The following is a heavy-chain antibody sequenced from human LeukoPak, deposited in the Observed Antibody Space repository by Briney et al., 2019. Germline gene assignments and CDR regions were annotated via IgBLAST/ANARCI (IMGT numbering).Heavy chain of an antibody. CDR2: ISLAGQT. D-gene: IGHD2-2*01. CDR1: GGSISGTNW. J-gene: IGHJ6*02. Sequence: SETLSLTCGVSGGSISGTNWWSWVRQPPGQGLEWIGEISLAGQTNYNPSLNGRVTMSLDKSSNQLSLHLTSVTAADTAVYYCGRGGVSVVEPAPTHYGMDVWGQGTTVTVSS. CDR3: GRGGVSVVEPAPTHYGMDV. V-gene: IGHV4/OR15-8*02.